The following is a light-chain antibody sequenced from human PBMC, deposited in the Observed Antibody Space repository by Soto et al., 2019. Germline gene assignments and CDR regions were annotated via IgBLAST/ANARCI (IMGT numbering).Light chain of an antibody. CDR2: AAS. Sequence: DIQMTQSPSSLSASVGDRVTVTCRASQSINYYLNWYQQKPGKAPKLLIYAASTLQSGVPSRFSGGGFGTDFTLTINSLQPEDFATYYCQQSYSAPQTFGQGTNLEIK. J-gene: IGKJ2*01. CDR3: QQSYSAPQT. V-gene: IGKV1-39*01. CDR1: QSINYY.